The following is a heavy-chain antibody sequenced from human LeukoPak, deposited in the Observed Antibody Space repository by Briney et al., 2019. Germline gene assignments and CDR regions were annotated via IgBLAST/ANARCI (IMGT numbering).Heavy chain of an antibody. V-gene: IGHV4-31*03. Sequence: SETLSLTCTVSGGSINSVGNYWSWVRQYPGKGLVWIGNIYYSGNTYYNPSLNSRLTISVDTSKNQFSLRLDSVTAADTAVYYCARVDTMVRGVINWFDPWGQGTLVIVSS. CDR3: ARVDTMVRGVINWFDP. CDR2: IYYSGNT. D-gene: IGHD3-10*01. J-gene: IGHJ5*02. CDR1: GGSINSVGNY.